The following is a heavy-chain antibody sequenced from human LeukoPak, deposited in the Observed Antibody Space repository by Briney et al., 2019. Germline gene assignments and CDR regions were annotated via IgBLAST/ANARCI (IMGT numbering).Heavy chain of an antibody. CDR3: AKAGYVWGSYRPGGLDY. Sequence: GGSLRLSCAASGFTFSSYGMHWVRQAPGKGLEWVAVISYDGSNKYYADSVKGRFTISRDNSKNTLYLQMNSLRAEDTAVYYCAKAGYVWGSYRPGGLDYWGQGTLVTVSS. V-gene: IGHV3-30*18. J-gene: IGHJ4*02. D-gene: IGHD3-16*02. CDR1: GFTFSSYG. CDR2: ISYDGSNK.